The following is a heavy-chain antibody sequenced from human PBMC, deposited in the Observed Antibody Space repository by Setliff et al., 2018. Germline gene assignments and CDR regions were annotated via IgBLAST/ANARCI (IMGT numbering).Heavy chain of an antibody. J-gene: IGHJ6*02. Sequence: LRLSCAASGFTFSDHYMDWVRQAPGKGLEWVGRTRNKANSYTTEYAASVKGRFTISRDDSKNSLYLQMNSLKTVDTALYYCARTYCSGGRCFYGMDVWGQGTTVTVS. D-gene: IGHD2-15*01. V-gene: IGHV3-72*01. CDR2: TRNKANSYTT. CDR1: GFTFSDHY. CDR3: ARTYCSGGRCFYGMDV.